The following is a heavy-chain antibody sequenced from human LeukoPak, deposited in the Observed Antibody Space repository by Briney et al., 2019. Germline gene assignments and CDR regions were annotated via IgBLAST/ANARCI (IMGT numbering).Heavy chain of an antibody. CDR1: GYTLTELS. D-gene: IGHD3-10*01. CDR3: ATAVHVLLWFGELSPLDY. Sequence: GASVKVSCKVSGYTLTELSMHWVRQAPGKGLEWMGGFDPEDGETIYAQKFQGRVTMTEDTSTDTAYMELSSLRSEDTAVYYCATAVHVLLWFGELSPLDYWGQGTLVTVSS. J-gene: IGHJ4*02. V-gene: IGHV1-24*01. CDR2: FDPEDGET.